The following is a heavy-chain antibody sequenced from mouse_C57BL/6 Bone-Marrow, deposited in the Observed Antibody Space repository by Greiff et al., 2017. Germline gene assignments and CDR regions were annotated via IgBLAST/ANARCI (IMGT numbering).Heavy chain of an antibody. D-gene: IGHD2-4*01. Sequence: VQLQQSGAELVRPGASVKLSCTASGFNIKDYYIHWVKQRPQQGLAWIGRFDPEDGDTEYAPKFQGKATMTAATSSNTAYLQLSSLTSEDTAVYYCTTGGLRRFHWYCSVWGTGSTVTVTS. CDR2: FDPEDGDT. J-gene: IGHJ1*03. CDR1: GFNIKDYY. CDR3: TTGGLRRFHWYCSV. V-gene: IGHV14-1*01.